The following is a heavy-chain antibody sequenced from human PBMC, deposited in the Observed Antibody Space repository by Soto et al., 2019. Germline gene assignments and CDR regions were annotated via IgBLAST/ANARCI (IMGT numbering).Heavy chain of an antibody. J-gene: IGHJ4*02. CDR3: ARRRCSGGSCSVDY. CDR1: GGSIGSSDYH. D-gene: IGHD2-15*01. CDR2: IYYSGST. V-gene: IGHV4-39*01. Sequence: QLQLQESGPGLVKPSETLSLTCTVSGGSIGSSDYHWGWIRQPPGKGLEWIGTIYYSGSTYYNPSLKIRVAISVDTSKNQFALRLCSVTAGDTAVYYCARRRCSGGSCSVDYWGQGTLVTVSS.